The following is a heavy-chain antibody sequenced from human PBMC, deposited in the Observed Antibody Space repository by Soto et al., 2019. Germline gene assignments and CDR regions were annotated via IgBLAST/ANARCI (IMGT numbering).Heavy chain of an antibody. D-gene: IGHD1-26*01. Sequence: QVQLEQSGAEVKKPGSSVKVSCKASGGTFSNSAISWVRQAPGQGLEWLGGIMPIFRTPDYAQKFQGRVTIKADETSSKAYMELSGLRYDDKAIYYCARDKDRLQLGGNYYYMLDVWGQGTTVTVSS. CDR1: GGTFSNSA. CDR2: IMPIFRTP. J-gene: IGHJ6*02. CDR3: ARDKDRLQLGGNYYYMLDV. V-gene: IGHV1-69*12.